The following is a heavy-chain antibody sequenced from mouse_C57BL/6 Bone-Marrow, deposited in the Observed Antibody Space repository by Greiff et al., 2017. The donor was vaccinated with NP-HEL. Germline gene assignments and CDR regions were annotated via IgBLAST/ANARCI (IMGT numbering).Heavy chain of an antibody. CDR1: GFNIKDYY. D-gene: IGHD3-3*01. V-gene: IGHV14-2*01. CDR3: ASPLADAMDY. J-gene: IGHJ4*01. CDR2: IDPEDGET. Sequence: VQLQQSGAELVKPGASVKLSCTASGFNIKDYYMNWVKQRPEQGLEWIGRIDPEDGETNYAPKFQGKATITADTSSNTAYLQLSSLTSEDSAVYYCASPLADAMDYWGQGTSVTASS.